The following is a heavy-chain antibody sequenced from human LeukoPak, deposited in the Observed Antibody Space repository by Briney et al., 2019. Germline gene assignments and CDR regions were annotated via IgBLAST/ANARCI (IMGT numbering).Heavy chain of an antibody. D-gene: IGHD5-24*01. V-gene: IGHV1-3*03. CDR2: INAGNGNT. Sequence: ASVTVSCKASGYTFTSYTIHWVRQAPGQRLEWMGWINAGNGNTKYSQEFQDRVTITRDTSASTAYMELSSLRSEDTAVYYCARDNSVRDEAWWFNPWGQGTLVTVSS. J-gene: IGHJ5*02. CDR1: GYTFTSYT. CDR3: ARDNSVRDEAWWFNP.